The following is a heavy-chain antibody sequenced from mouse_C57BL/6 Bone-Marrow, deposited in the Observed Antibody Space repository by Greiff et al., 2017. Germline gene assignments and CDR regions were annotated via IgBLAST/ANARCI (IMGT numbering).Heavy chain of an antibody. CDR1: GYTFTSYW. V-gene: IGHV1-61*01. J-gene: IGHJ4*01. CDR3: ARKTTVYYYAMDY. CDR2: IYPSDSET. D-gene: IGHD1-1*01. Sequence: QVQLQQPGAELVRPGSSVKLSCKASGYTFTSYWMDWVKQRPGQGLEWIGNIYPSDSETHYNQKFKDKATLTVDKSSSTAYMQLSSLTSEDSAVYYCARKTTVYYYAMDYWGQGTSVTVSS.